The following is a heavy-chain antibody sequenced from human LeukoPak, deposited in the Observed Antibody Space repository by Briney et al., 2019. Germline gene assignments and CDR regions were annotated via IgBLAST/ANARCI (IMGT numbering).Heavy chain of an antibody. Sequence: PGRPLRLSCAASGFTFDDYAMHWVRQAPGKGLEWVSGISWNSGSIGYADSVKGRFTISRDNAKNSLYLQMNSLRAEDMALYYCAKGRGGLGSSWWDVWGKGTTVTVSS. J-gene: IGHJ6*04. CDR1: GFTFDDYA. D-gene: IGHD6-13*01. CDR3: AKGRGGLGSSWWDV. CDR2: ISWNSGSI. V-gene: IGHV3-9*03.